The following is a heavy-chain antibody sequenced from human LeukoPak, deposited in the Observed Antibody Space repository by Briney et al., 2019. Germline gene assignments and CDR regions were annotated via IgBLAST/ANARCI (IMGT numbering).Heavy chain of an antibody. Sequence: SETLSLTCAVSGYSTSSGYYWGWIRQPPGKGLEWIGSIYHSGSTYYNPSLKSRVTISVDTSKNQFSLKLSSVTAADTAVYYCARQKLDYYDSSGYYASDFDYWGQGTLVTVSS. CDR2: IYHSGST. CDR1: GYSTSSGYY. CDR3: ARQKLDYYDSSGYYASDFDY. D-gene: IGHD3-22*01. J-gene: IGHJ4*02. V-gene: IGHV4-38-2*01.